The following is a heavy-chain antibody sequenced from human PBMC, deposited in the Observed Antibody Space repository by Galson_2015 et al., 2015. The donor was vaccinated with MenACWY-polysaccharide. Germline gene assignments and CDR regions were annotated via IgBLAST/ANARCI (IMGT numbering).Heavy chain of an antibody. CDR2: IKKDGSEK. Sequence: SLRLSCAASGFKFSNYWMTWVRQAPGKGLGWVANIKKDGSEKHYVDSVKGRFTISRDNALYLQMNSLRAEDTAVYFCARGHYGMDVWGQGTTVTVSS. J-gene: IGHJ6*02. CDR1: GFKFSNYW. V-gene: IGHV3-7*01. CDR3: ARGHYGMDV.